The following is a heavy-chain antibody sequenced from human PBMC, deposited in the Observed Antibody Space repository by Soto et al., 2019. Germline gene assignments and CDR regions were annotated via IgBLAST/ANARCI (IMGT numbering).Heavy chain of an antibody. D-gene: IGHD2-2*01. CDR2: VSKSGYT. CDR1: GFTFSNYG. V-gene: IGHV3-21*01. CDR3: AREDSIIIPAVSDF. J-gene: IGHJ4*02. Sequence: GGSLRLSCAVFGFTFSNYGINWVRQAPGKGLEWVSSVSKSGYTYYSDSVKGRFTISRDNAKNSVSLQMNTLRAEDTAVYYCAREDSIIIPAVSDFWGQGTLVTVSS.